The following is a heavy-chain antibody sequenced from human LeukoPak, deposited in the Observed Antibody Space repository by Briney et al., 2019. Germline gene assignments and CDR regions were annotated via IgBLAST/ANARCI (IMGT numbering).Heavy chain of an antibody. CDR1: GFSFSSYW. CDR2: LNSDGSIT. CDR3: VRDGLLWFGGAT. D-gene: IGHD3-10*01. J-gene: IGHJ3*01. V-gene: IGHV3-74*01. Sequence: PGGSLRLSCAASGFSFSSYWMHWVRQDPEKGLVWVSCLNSDGSITNYADSVKGRFTISRDNTKNTLYLQMNSLRLEDTVVYYCVRDGLLWFGGATWGQGTTVTVSS.